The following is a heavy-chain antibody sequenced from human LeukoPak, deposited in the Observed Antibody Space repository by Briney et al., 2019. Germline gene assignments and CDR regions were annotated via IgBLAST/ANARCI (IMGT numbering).Heavy chain of an antibody. J-gene: IGHJ4*02. V-gene: IGHV3-23*01. CDR3: AKSADYYDSSGYYGR. Sequence: PGGSLRLSCAASGFTFSSYAMSWVRQAPGKGLGWVSAISGSGGSTYYADSVKGRFTISRDNSKNTLYLQMNSLRAEDTAVYYCAKSADYYDSSGYYGRWGQGTLVTVSS. D-gene: IGHD3-22*01. CDR2: ISGSGGST. CDR1: GFTFSSYA.